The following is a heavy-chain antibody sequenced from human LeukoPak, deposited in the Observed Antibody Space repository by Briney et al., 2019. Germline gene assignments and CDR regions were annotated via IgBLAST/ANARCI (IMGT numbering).Heavy chain of an antibody. CDR2: TYYRSKWYD. D-gene: IGHD5-12*01. Sequence: SQTLSLTCAISGDSVSSNSATWNWIRQSPSRGLEWLGRTYYRSKWYDDCAESVKSRITFNPDTSKKQFSLQLNSVTPEDTAVYYCARGGRAGSGYYFSFFDNWGQGTLVTVSS. CDR1: GDSVSSNSAT. J-gene: IGHJ4*02. CDR3: ARGGRAGSGYYFSFFDN. V-gene: IGHV6-1*01.